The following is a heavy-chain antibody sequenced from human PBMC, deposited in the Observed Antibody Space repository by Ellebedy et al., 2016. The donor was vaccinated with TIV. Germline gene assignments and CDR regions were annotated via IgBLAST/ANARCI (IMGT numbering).Heavy chain of an antibody. CDR2: ISYDGIYE. CDR1: GFTFSDYA. Sequence: GGSLRLSCAASGFTFSDYAMHWVRQAPGKGLEWVAIISYDGIYEYYSDSVKGRFTISRDNSKNTLYLQMNSLRAEDTAVYYCARDAGGEGYCSGGSCYVDYWGQGTLVTVSS. CDR3: ARDAGGEGYCSGGSCYVDY. J-gene: IGHJ4*02. D-gene: IGHD2-15*01. V-gene: IGHV3-30-3*01.